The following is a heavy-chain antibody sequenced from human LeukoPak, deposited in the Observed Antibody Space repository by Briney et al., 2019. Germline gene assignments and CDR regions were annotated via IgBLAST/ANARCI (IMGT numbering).Heavy chain of an antibody. V-gene: IGHV1-46*01. J-gene: IGHJ4*02. D-gene: IGHD1-14*01. CDR1: GYTFTSYY. CDR3: ARSIGPGPVADIQHY. Sequence: ASVKVACKASGYTFTSYYMHLVGQAPGQGLEGRGIINTSGGSTSYAQKFQGRVTMTRDTSTSTVYMELSSLRSEDTAVYYCARSIGPGPVADIQHYWGQGTLVTVSS. CDR2: INTSGGST.